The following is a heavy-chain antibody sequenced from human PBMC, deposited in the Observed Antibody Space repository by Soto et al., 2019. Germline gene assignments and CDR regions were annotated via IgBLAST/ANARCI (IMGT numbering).Heavy chain of an antibody. Sequence: QVQLQQWGAGQVKASGTLSLTCVVNGGSFSNYYWTWVRRAPGKGLEWIGEINQSGATSYTAALKSRPTMTLDTSNNQFFLNLTSVSAPDTAVYYCARGGVRSHYEMDVCGQATTVTVSS. CDR2: INQSGAT. CDR3: ARGGVRSHYEMDV. D-gene: IGHD2-8*01. V-gene: IGHV4-34*01. J-gene: IGHJ6*02. CDR1: GGSFSNYY.